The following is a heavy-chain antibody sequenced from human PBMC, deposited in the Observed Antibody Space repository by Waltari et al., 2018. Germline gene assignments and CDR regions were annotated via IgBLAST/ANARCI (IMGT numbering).Heavy chain of an antibody. Sequence: QVQLVESGGGVVQPGRSLRLPCAASGFTFSSYAMHWVRQAPGKGLEWVAGISYDGSNKYYADSVKGRFTISRDNSKNTLYLQMNSLRAEDTAVYYCASAVDTAMAMGLDYWGQGTLVTVSS. CDR3: ASAVDTAMAMGLDY. J-gene: IGHJ4*02. D-gene: IGHD5-18*01. CDR1: GFTFSSYA. V-gene: IGHV3-30*01. CDR2: ISYDGSNK.